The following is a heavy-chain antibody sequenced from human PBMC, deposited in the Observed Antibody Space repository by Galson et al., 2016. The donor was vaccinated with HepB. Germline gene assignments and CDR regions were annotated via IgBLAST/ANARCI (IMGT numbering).Heavy chain of an antibody. J-gene: IGHJ4*02. Sequence: SLRLSCAASGFNFDDYSMHWVRQAPGKGLEWVSLINWDGVTTYYADSVKVRLTISRDNSKNSLYLQMTSLRIEDTALYYCAKVRQIVVVTAEIDYWGQGTQVTVSS. CDR1: GFNFDDYS. CDR2: INWDGVTT. D-gene: IGHD2-21*02. V-gene: IGHV3-43*01. CDR3: AKVRQIVVVTAEIDY.